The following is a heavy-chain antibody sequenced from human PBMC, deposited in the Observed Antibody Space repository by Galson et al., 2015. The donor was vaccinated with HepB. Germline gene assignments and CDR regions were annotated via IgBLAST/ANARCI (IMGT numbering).Heavy chain of an antibody. D-gene: IGHD2-2*01. J-gene: IGHJ1*01. CDR1: GFTFSGYA. CDR2: ISGSGGST. V-gene: IGHV3-23*01. Sequence: SLRLSCAASGFTFSGYAMSWVRQAPGKGLEWVSAISGSGGSTYYADSVKGRFTISRDNSRNTLYLQMNSLRAEDTAVYYCAKASQKLQYQLLLRSAEYFQHWGQGTLVTVSS. CDR3: AKASQKLQYQLLLRSAEYFQH.